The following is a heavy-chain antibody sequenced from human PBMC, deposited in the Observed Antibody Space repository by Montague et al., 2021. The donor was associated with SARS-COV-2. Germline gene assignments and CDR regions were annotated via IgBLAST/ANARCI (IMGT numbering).Heavy chain of an antibody. CDR1: GGSITSGAYY. CDR2: IYYSGRT. Sequence: TLSLTCNVSGGSITSGAYYWSWICQHPGKGLEWIGYIYYSGRTFLNPSLKSRVTISVDTSNIQFSLKVTSVTAADAAVYYCAREWGRGGDRYWYFDLWGRGTMVTVSS. D-gene: IGHD2-21*02. J-gene: IGHJ2*01. CDR3: AREWGRGGDRYWYFDL. V-gene: IGHV4-31*03.